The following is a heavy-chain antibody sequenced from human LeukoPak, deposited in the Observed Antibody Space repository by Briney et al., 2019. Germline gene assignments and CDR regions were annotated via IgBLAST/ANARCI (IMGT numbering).Heavy chain of an antibody. CDR3: ARGLGTTGTTWYYYYYMDV. V-gene: IGHV1-46*01. J-gene: IGHJ6*03. CDR2: INPSGGST. CDR1: GYTFTGYY. D-gene: IGHD1-1*01. Sequence: ASVKVSCKASGYTFTGYYMHWVRQAPGQGLEWMGLINPSGGSTRYAQKFQGRVTMTRNTSISTAYMELSSLRSEDTAVYYCARGLGTTGTTWYYYYYMDVWGKGTTVTISS.